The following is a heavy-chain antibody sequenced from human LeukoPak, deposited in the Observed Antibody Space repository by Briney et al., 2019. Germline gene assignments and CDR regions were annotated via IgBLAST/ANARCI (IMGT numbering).Heavy chain of an antibody. CDR3: AREVGWYGEVLYFDS. CDR2: IYPSGST. D-gene: IGHD3-10*01. V-gene: IGHV4-4*07. Sequence: SETLSLTCTVSGGSISDHYWSWIRQPAGQGLEWIGRIYPSGSTNYNPSLKSRLTMSVDTSKNQFSLKLSSVTAADTAVYYCAREVGWYGEVLYFDSWGQGPLVTVSS. CDR1: GGSISDHY. J-gene: IGHJ4*02.